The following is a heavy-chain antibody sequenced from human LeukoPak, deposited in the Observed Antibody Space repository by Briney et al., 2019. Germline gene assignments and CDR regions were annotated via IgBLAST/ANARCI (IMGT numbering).Heavy chain of an antibody. CDR2: ISGSGGST. Sequence: GGSLRLSCAATGFAFSSYAMSWVRQAPGKGLEWFSAISGSGGSTYYADSVKGRFTISRDNSKNTLYLQMNSLRAEDTAVYYCAKPQGPHIVVVTAIPPEYFQHWGQGTLVTVSS. J-gene: IGHJ1*01. CDR1: GFAFSSYA. CDR3: AKPQGPHIVVVTAIPPEYFQH. V-gene: IGHV3-23*01. D-gene: IGHD2-21*02.